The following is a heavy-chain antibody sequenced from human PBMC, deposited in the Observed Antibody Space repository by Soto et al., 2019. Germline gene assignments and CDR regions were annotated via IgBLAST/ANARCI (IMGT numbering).Heavy chain of an antibody. CDR2: TYYRSKWYN. D-gene: IGHD6-13*01. V-gene: IGHV6-1*01. CDR1: WDSVSRNSTA. Sequence: PSQTLSLTCAISWDSVSRNSTACNWIRQSPSRGLEWLGRTYYRSKWYNDYAVSVKSRITINPDTSKNQFSLQLNSVTPEDTAVYYCARVCVIAAAGTLGMDVWGQGTTVTVSS. CDR3: ARVCVIAAAGTLGMDV. J-gene: IGHJ6*02.